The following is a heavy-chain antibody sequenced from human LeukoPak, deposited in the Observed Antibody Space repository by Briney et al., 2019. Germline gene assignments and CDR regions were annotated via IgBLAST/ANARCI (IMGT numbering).Heavy chain of an antibody. CDR3: AKGPRYYYYMDV. V-gene: IGHV3-30*02. CDR2: IRYDGSNK. CDR1: GFTFSSYG. Sequence: GSLRLSCAASGFTFSSYGMHWVRQAPGKGLEWVAFIRYDGSNKYYADSVKGRFTISRDNSKNTLYLQMNSLRAEDTAVYYCAKGPRYYYYMDVWGKGTTVTVSS. J-gene: IGHJ6*03.